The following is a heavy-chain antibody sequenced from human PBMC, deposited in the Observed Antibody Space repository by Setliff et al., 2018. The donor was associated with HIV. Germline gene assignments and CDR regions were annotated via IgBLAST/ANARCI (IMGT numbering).Heavy chain of an antibody. CDR2: IYHSGST. D-gene: IGHD3-22*01. CDR1: GGSISSGAYY. J-gene: IGHJ1*01. V-gene: IGHV4-31*03. CDR3: ARHDYYDSGGSLLGEYFQH. Sequence: LSLTCTVSGGSISSGAYYWNWIRQHHQHPGKGLEWIGYIYHSGSTYYNPTLKSRVTISLDTNKNQFSLKLSSVTAADTAVYYCARHDYYDSGGSLLGEYFQHWGQGTVVTVSS.